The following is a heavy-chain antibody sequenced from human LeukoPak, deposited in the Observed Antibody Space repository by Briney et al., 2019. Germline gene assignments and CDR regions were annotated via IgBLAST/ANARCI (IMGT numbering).Heavy chain of an antibody. CDR3: ARVGSVLRFLEWLLSPNWFDP. D-gene: IGHD3-3*01. CDR2: MNPNSGNT. V-gene: IGHV1-8*01. CDR1: GYTFTSYD. Sequence: ASVKVSCKASGYTFTSYDINWVRQATGQGLEWMGWMNPNSGNTGYAQKFQGRVTTTRNTSISTAYMELSSLRSEDTAVYYCARVGSVLRFLEWLLSPNWFDPWGQGTLVTVSS. J-gene: IGHJ5*02.